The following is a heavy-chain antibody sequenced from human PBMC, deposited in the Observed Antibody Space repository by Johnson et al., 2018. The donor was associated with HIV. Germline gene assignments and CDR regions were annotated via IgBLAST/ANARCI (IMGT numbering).Heavy chain of an antibody. Sequence: QEKLVESGGGVVQPGGSLRLSCAASGFTFRNYGIHWVRQAPGNGLEWAAFIRYDGSNKFFADSVKGRFTISRDNSKNTLYLQMNSLRAEDTAVYYCAKAHGFGEFMIAFDIWGQGTMVTVSS. J-gene: IGHJ3*02. CDR1: GFTFRNYG. CDR3: AKAHGFGEFMIAFDI. D-gene: IGHD3-10*01. V-gene: IGHV3-30*02. CDR2: IRYDGSNK.